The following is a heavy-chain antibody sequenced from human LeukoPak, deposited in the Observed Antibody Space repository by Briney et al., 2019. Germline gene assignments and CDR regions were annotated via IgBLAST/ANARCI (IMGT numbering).Heavy chain of an antibody. CDR3: ARESVYDYADDY. J-gene: IGHJ4*02. CDR2: IYTSGST. V-gene: IGHV4-61*02. D-gene: IGHD3-16*01. CDR1: GGSISSGSYY. Sequence: TLSLTCTVSGGSISSGSYYWSWIRQPAGKGLEWIGRIYTSGSTKYNPSLKSRVTISVDTSKNQFSLKLSSVTAADTAVYYCARESVYDYADDYWGQGTLVTVSS.